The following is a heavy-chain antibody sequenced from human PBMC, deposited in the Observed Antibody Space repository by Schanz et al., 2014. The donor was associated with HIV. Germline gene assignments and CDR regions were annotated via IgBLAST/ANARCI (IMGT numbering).Heavy chain of an antibody. D-gene: IGHD3-22*01. CDR3: AKDRNQYDSRYIGKGNYYYYYGMDV. CDR1: GFTFGDYP. Sequence: QLVESGGGLIEPGRSLRLSCITSGFTFGDYPMSWFRQAPGKGLEWLAVISYDGKNKKFANSVKGRFTISRDNSKNTGYLQAKSLRPEDTAVYYCAKDRNQYDSRYIGKGNYYYYYGMDVWGQGTTVTVSS. CDR2: ISYDGKNK. J-gene: IGHJ6*02. V-gene: IGHV3-30-3*02.